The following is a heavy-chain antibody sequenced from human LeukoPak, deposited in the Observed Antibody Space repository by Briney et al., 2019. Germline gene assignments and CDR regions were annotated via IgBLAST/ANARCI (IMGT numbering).Heavy chain of an antibody. CDR3: ARDRGFGTSVFYFDY. CDR2: ISSGGSTI. J-gene: IGHJ4*02. Sequence: GSLRLSCAASGFTFSSYGMNWVRQAPGKGLEWVSYISSGGSTIYYADSVKGRFTISRDNAKNSLYLQMNSLRDEDTAVYYCARDRGFGTSVFYFDYWGQGTLVTVSS. D-gene: IGHD3-10*01. V-gene: IGHV3-48*02. CDR1: GFTFSSYG.